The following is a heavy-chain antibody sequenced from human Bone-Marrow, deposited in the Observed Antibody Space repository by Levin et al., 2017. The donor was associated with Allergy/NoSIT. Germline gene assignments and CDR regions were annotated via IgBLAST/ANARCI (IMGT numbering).Heavy chain of an antibody. V-gene: IGHV2-70*04. CDR3: ARLTSGWYGFDY. D-gene: IGHD6-19*01. CDR1: GFSLTTNGMR. CDR2: IDWDDYK. J-gene: IGHJ4*02. Sequence: TLSLTCTFSGFSLTTNGMRISWIRQPPGKALEWLARIDWDDYKFYTTSLKTRLTVSKDTSKNQVVLTMTNVDLAATGTYFCARLTSGWYGFDYWGQGILVTVSS.